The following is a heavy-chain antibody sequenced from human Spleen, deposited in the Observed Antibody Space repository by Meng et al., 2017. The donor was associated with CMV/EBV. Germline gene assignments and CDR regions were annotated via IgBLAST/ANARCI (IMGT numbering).Heavy chain of an antibody. Sequence: VSAASISSSNWWSWVRQSPGKGLEWIGEIYHTGSTNYNPSLQSRVTISVDKSKNQFSLKLSSVTAADTAIYYCARDDAWSDTSGYDYWGQGTLVTVSS. CDR1: AASISSSNW. CDR2: IYHTGST. V-gene: IGHV4-4*02. D-gene: IGHD3-22*01. J-gene: IGHJ4*02. CDR3: ARDDAWSDTSGYDY.